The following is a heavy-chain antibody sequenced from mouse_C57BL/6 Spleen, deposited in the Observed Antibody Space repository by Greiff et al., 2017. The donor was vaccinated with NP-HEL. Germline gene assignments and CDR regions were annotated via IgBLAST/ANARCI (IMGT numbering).Heavy chain of an antibody. CDR3: ASEEITTVPSWYFDV. J-gene: IGHJ1*03. D-gene: IGHD1-1*01. Sequence: QVQLQQSGAELVRPGASVKLSCKASGYTFTDYYINWVKQRPGQGLEWIARIYPGSGNTYYNEKFKGKATLTAEKSSSTAYMQLSSLTSEDSAVYFCASEEITTVPSWYFDVWGTGTTVTVSS. CDR2: IYPGSGNT. CDR1: GYTFTDYY. V-gene: IGHV1-76*01.